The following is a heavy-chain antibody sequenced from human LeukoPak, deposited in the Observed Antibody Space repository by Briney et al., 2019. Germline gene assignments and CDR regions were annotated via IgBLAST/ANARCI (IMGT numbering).Heavy chain of an antibody. CDR2: ISGSGGST. J-gene: IGHJ4*02. CDR1: GFTFSSYA. Sequence: GGSLRLSCAASGFTFSSYAMSWVRQAPGKGLEWVSAISGSGGSTYYADSVKGRFTISRDNSKNTLYLQMNSLRAGDTAVYYCAKGHLPYSSSWSDYWGQGTLVTVSS. CDR3: AKGHLPYSSSWSDY. V-gene: IGHV3-23*01. D-gene: IGHD6-13*01.